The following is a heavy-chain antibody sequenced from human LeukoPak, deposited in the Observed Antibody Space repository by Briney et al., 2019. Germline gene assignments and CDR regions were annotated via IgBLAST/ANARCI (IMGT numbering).Heavy chain of an antibody. D-gene: IGHD4-23*01. J-gene: IGHJ5*02. CDR1: GYTFTGYD. V-gene: IGHV1-8*01. Sequence: ASVKVSCKASGYTFTGYDINWVRRATGQGLEWMGWMSPNSDNTGYAQKFQGRVTFTRDTSISTAYMELRSLTSEDTAVYYCARDYGGSSGWFDPWGQGTLVTVSS. CDR2: MSPNSDNT. CDR3: ARDYGGSSGWFDP.